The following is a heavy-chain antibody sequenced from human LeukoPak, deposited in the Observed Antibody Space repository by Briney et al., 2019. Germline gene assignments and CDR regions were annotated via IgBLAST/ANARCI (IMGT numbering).Heavy chain of an antibody. D-gene: IGHD3-22*01. CDR1: GGSFSGYY. CDR3: ASTLYLYYYDSSGYYY. J-gene: IGHJ4*02. V-gene: IGHV4-34*01. CDR2: INHSGST. Sequence: SETLSLTCAVYGGSFSGYYWSWIRQPPGKGLEWIGEINHSGSTNYNPSLKSRVTISVDTSKNQFSLKLSSVTAADTAMYYCASTLYLYYYDSSGYYYWGQGTLVTVSS.